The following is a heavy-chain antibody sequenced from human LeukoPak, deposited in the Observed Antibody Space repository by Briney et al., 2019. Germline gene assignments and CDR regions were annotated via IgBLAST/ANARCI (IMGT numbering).Heavy chain of an antibody. V-gene: IGHV1-24*01. D-gene: IGHD4-23*01. CDR3: ATAGVKYGGNRENWFDP. CDR2: FDPEDGET. Sequence: GASVKVSCKVSGYTLTELSMHWVRQAPGKGLEWMGGFDPEDGETIYAQKFQGRVTMTEDTSTHTAYTELSSLRSEDTAVYYCATAGVKYGGNRENWFDPWGQGTLVTVSS. J-gene: IGHJ5*02. CDR1: GYTLTELS.